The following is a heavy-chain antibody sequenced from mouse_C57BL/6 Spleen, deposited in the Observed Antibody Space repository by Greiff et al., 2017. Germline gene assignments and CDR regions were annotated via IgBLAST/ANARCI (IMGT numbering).Heavy chain of an antibody. J-gene: IGHJ2*01. V-gene: IGHV5-17*01. Sequence: EVKLMESGGGLVKPGGSLKLSCEASGFTFSDYGMHWVRQAPEQGLEWVAYICSGSSSLYYADTVKGRFTISRDNAKNTLFLQMTSLRSEDTAMYYGARDPCLDYFDYWGQGTTLTVSS. CDR3: ARDPCLDYFDY. CDR1: GFTFSDYG. CDR2: ICSGSSSL.